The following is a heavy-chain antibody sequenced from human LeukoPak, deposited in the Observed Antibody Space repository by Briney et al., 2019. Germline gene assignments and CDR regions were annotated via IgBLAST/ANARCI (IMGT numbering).Heavy chain of an antibody. CDR2: ISSSSSYI. D-gene: IGHD2-15*01. V-gene: IGHV3-21*01. CDR3: ARDLGYCSGGSCSDL. CDR1: GFTFSSYS. J-gene: IGHJ5*02. Sequence: PGGSLRLSCAASGFTFSSYSMNWVRQAPGKGLEWVSSISSSSSYIYYADSVKGRFTISRDNAKNSLYLQMNSLRAEDTAVYYCARDLGYCSGGSCSDLWGQGTLVTVSS.